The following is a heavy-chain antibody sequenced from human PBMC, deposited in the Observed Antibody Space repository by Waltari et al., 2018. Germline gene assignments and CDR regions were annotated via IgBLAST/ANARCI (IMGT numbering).Heavy chain of an antibody. J-gene: IGHJ4*02. CDR1: GYTSTPHW. V-gene: IGHV1-2*02. D-gene: IGHD1-26*01. CDR3: ARGPNTGSFDY. Sequence: QVQLVQSGAEVTKHGASVKVSCKPSGYTSTPHWIPWMRRAPGQGLEWVGWINPTSGDTKSAQKFQGRVTMTRDTSISTVYMELNWLTSDDTAVYYCARGPNTGSFDYWGQGTLITVSS. CDR2: INPTSGDT.